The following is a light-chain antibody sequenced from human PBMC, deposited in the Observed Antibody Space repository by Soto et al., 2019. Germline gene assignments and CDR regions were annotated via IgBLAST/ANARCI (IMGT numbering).Light chain of an antibody. Sequence: DIQLTQSPSFLSASVGDTVTITCRASQGISSYLAWYQQKPGKAPNLLIYAASTLQSRVPSRFSGSGSGTEFTLTISSLQPEDFATYYCQQLNSYPPITFGPGTKVDIK. CDR2: AAS. CDR3: QQLNSYPPIT. CDR1: QGISSY. V-gene: IGKV1-9*01. J-gene: IGKJ3*01.